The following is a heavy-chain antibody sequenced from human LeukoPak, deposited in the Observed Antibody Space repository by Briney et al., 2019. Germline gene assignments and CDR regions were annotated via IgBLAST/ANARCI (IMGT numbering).Heavy chain of an antibody. CDR2: INSDGSST. CDR3: ARVDPPTMLDADY. V-gene: IGHV3-74*01. CDR1: GFTFSSYW. Sequence: GGSLRLSCAASGFTFSSYWMHWVRQAPGKGLVWVSRINSDGSSTSYADSVKGRFTISRYNAKNTLYLQMNSLRAEDTAVYYCARVDPPTMLDADYWGQGTVVTVSS. J-gene: IGHJ4*02. D-gene: IGHD3/OR15-3a*01.